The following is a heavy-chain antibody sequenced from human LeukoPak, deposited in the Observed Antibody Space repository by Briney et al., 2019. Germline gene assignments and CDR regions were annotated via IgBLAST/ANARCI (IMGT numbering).Heavy chain of an antibody. CDR2: IYNSGST. J-gene: IGHJ6*03. CDR1: GGSLSCYY. Sequence: SEPLSLTRTVSGGSLSCYYWSWIRQPAGKGLEWIGRIYNSGSTHYNPSLKSRLSMSVDTSKNEFSLKLSSVTAADTAVYFCARDTRGYSSSASCYSEGYYHYYMDVWGKGTTVTVSS. V-gene: IGHV4-4*07. CDR3: ARDTRGYSSSASCYSEGYYHYYMDV. D-gene: IGHD2-2*01.